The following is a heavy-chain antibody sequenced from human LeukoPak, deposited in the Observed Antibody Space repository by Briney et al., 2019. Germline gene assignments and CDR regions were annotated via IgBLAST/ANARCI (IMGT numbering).Heavy chain of an antibody. CDR2: INHSGST. Sequence: SETLSLTCAVYGGSFSGYCWSWIRQPPGKGLEWIGEINHSGSTNYNPSLKSRVTISVDTSKNQFSLKLSSVTAADTAVYYCARVVAVAGLYYYYYYGMDVWGQGTTVTVSS. V-gene: IGHV4-34*01. CDR3: ARVVAVAGLYYYYYYGMDV. D-gene: IGHD6-19*01. CDR1: GGSFSGYC. J-gene: IGHJ6*02.